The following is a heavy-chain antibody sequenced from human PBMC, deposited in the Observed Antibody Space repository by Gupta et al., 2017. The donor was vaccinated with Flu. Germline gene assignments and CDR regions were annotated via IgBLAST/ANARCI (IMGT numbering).Heavy chain of an antibody. D-gene: IGHD4-4*01. V-gene: IGHV1-3*01. CDR3: ARDDYSNSYGDY. CDR1: GYTFIAYS. CDR2: INVGNGNT. Sequence: QVQLVQSGAEVQKPGASVKVSCKASGYTFIAYSMHWVRQAPGQRLEWMGWINVGNGNTKYSQKFQGRATITRDTSASTAYMELSSLRSEDTAVYYCARDDYSNSYGDYWGQGTLVTGSS. J-gene: IGHJ4*02.